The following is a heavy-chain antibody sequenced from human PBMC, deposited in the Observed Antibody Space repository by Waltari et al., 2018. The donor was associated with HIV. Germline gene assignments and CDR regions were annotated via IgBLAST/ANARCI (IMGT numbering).Heavy chain of an antibody. CDR2: IFYTAGS. Sequence: VQLQESGPGLVKPSQTLSLACSVSGGSVRTGDYSWTWIRKSPGKCLEGLGHIFYTAGSYYNPSLGNRVSASLDKANNQISLTLRSVTAADTAIYYCVRGGRVAAPYYGMDVWGPGTTVIVAS. CDR3: VRGGRVAAPYYGMDV. D-gene: IGHD6-13*01. J-gene: IGHJ6*02. V-gene: IGHV4-30-4*08. CDR1: GGSVRTGDYS.